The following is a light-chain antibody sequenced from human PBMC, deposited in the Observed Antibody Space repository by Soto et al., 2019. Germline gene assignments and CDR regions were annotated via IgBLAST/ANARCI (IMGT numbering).Light chain of an antibody. CDR3: QQSYSSPRT. CDR1: HSISSY. CDR2: AAS. J-gene: IGKJ3*01. V-gene: IGKV1-39*01. Sequence: DIQMTQSPSSLSASVGDRVTITCRASHSISSYLNWYQHKPGKAPKLLIFAASSVPSGVPSRFSGSGSGTDCPLSISSLQPEDFSTYYCQQSYSSPRTFGPGTKVDIK.